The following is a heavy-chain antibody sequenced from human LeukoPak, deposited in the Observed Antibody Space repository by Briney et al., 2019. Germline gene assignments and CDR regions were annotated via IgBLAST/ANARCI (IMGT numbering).Heavy chain of an antibody. Sequence: GGSLRLSCAASGFTFSNYSMNWVRQAPGKGLEWVSSISSSSSYIYYADSVKGRFTISRDNAKNSLYLQMNSLRAEDTAVYYCVRGVIVSKRGPKGYFDYWGQGTLVTVSS. V-gene: IGHV3-21*01. D-gene: IGHD5/OR15-5a*01. CDR3: VRGVIVSKRGPKGYFDY. CDR2: ISSSSSYI. CDR1: GFTFSNYS. J-gene: IGHJ4*02.